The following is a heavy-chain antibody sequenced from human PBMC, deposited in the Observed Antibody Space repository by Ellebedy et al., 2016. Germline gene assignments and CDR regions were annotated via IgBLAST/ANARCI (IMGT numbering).Heavy chain of an antibody. Sequence: GSLRLSCSVSGGSITNDYWSWIRQAPGKGLEWIGYIYYSGTTNYNPSLRSRVTISVDTSKNQVSLKLNSVTTADTAVYYCARDTFGGWTGFDYWGQGTLVTVSS. D-gene: IGHD3-16*01. V-gene: IGHV4-59*01. CDR1: GGSITNDY. J-gene: IGHJ4*02. CDR3: ARDTFGGWTGFDY. CDR2: IYYSGTT.